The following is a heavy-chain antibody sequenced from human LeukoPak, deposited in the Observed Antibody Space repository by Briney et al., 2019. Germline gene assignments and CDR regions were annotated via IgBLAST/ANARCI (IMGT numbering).Heavy chain of an antibody. J-gene: IGHJ5*02. D-gene: IGHD4-17*01. CDR3: ARDPYGDYVFDP. CDR1: GFTFSSYS. CDR2: ISSSSSYV. V-gene: IGHV3-21*01. Sequence: GGSLRLSCAASGFTFSSYSMNWVRQAPGKGLEWVSSISSSSSYVYYADSVKGRFTISRDDAKNSLYLQMNSLRAEDTAVYYCARDPYGDYVFDPWGQGTLVTVSS.